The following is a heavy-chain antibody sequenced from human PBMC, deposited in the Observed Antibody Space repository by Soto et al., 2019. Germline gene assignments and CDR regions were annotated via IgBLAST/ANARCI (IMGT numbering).Heavy chain of an antibody. V-gene: IGHV3-23*01. D-gene: IGHD6-19*01. Sequence: EVPLLDSGGGLVQPGGSLRLSCAASGFTFSSYAMSWVRQAPGKGLEWVSAISGSGGSTYYADSVKGRFTISRDNSKNTLYLQMNSLRAEDTAVYYCANRVAGTYFQHWGQGTLVTVSS. CDR2: ISGSGGST. J-gene: IGHJ1*01. CDR3: ANRVAGTYFQH. CDR1: GFTFSSYA.